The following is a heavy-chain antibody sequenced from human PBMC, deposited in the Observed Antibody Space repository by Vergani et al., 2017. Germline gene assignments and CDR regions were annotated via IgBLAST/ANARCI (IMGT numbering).Heavy chain of an antibody. CDR2: IYYSGST. D-gene: IGHD6-19*01. CDR1: GGSISSGDYY. J-gene: IGHJ5*02. V-gene: IGHV4-30-4*01. Sequence: QVQLQESGPGLVKPSQTLSLTCTVSGGSISSGDYYWSWIRQPPGKGLEWIGYIYYSGSTYYTPSLKSRVTISVDTSKNQFSLKLSSVTAADTAVYYCARDRTHIAVAGTWFDPWGQGTLVTVSS. CDR3: ARDRTHIAVAGTWFDP.